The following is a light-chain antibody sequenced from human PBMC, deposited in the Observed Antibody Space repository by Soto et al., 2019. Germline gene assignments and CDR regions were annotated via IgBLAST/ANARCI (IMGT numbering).Light chain of an antibody. CDR3: QQYGSSLYT. J-gene: IGKJ2*01. V-gene: IGKV3-20*01. Sequence: EIVLTQSPGTLSLSPGERATISCRASQSVSSSYLAWNQQKPGQAPRLLIYGTSTRATGIPDRFSGSGSGTDFTLTISRLEPEDFAVYYCQQYGSSLYTFGQGTKVDIK. CDR2: GTS. CDR1: QSVSSSY.